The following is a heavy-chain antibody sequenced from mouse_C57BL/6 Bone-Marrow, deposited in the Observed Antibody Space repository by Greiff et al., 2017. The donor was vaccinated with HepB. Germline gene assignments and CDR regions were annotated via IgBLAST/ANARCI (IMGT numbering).Heavy chain of an antibody. D-gene: IGHD2-4*01. J-gene: IGHJ3*01. CDR1: GYTFTDYN. Sequence: EVQLQQSGPELVKPGASVKIPCKASGYTFTDYNMDWVKQSHGKSLEWIGDINPNNGGTIYNQKFKGKATLTVDKSSSAAYMGLRSLTSEDTAVYNCASRDYDYAWFAYWGDGSLVTVSA. V-gene: IGHV1-18*01. CDR2: INPNNGGT. CDR3: ASRDYDYAWFAY.